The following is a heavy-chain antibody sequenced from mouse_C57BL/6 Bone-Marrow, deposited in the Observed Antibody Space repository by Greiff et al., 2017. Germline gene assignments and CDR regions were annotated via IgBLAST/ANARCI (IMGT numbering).Heavy chain of an antibody. V-gene: IGHV1-53*01. CDR3: ARSPTMITTWYFDY. D-gene: IGHD2-4*01. Sequence: QVQLQQPGTELVKPGASVKLSCKASGYTFTSYWMHWVKQRPGPGLEWIGNINPSNGGTNYNEKFKSKATLTVDKSSSTAYMQLSSLTSEDSAVYYCARSPTMITTWYFDYWGQGTTLTVSS. CDR2: INPSNGGT. CDR1: GYTFTSYW. J-gene: IGHJ2*01.